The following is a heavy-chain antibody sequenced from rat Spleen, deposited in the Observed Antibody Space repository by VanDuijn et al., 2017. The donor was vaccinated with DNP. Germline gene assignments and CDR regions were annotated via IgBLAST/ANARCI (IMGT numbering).Heavy chain of an antibody. J-gene: IGHJ3*01. Sequence: EVQLVESGGGLVQPGRSLKLSCVASGLTINNNWMTWIRQAPGKGLEWVASNTNIGGITYYPDSVKGRFTISRDNAKSTLYLQMNSLRSEDTATYYCASLGTLAYWGQGTLVTVSS. V-gene: IGHV5-31*01. CDR3: ASLGTLAY. CDR1: GLTINNNW. CDR2: NTNIGGIT.